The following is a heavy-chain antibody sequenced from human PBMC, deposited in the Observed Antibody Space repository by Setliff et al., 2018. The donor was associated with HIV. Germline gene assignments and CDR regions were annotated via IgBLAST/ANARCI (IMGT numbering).Heavy chain of an antibody. CDR1: GGSFSGYY. D-gene: IGHD2-2*01. Sequence: PSETLSLTCAVYGGSFSGYYWSWIRQPPGKGLEWIGEINHSGSTNYNPSLKSRVTISVDTSKNQFSLKLSSVTAADTAVYYCAGGIVEVPAAMHYYMDVWGKGTTVTVSS. CDR3: AGGIVEVPAAMHYYMDV. V-gene: IGHV4-34*01. J-gene: IGHJ6*03. CDR2: INHSGST.